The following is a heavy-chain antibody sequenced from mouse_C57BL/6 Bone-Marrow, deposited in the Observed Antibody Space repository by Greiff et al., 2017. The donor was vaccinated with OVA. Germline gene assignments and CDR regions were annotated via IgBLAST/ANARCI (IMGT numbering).Heavy chain of an antibody. Sequence: VKLVESGAELVKPGASVKMSCKASGYTFTSYWITWVKQRPGQGLEWIGDIYPGSGSTNYNEKFKSKATLTVDTSSSTAYMQLSSLTSEDSAVYYCASIYDGYYFDYWGQGTTLTVSS. CDR1: GYTFTSYW. D-gene: IGHD2-3*01. J-gene: IGHJ2*01. CDR2: IYPGSGST. CDR3: ASIYDGYYFDY. V-gene: IGHV1-55*01.